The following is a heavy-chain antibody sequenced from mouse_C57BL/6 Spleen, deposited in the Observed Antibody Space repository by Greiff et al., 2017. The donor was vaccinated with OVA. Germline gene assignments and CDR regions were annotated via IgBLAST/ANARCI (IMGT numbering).Heavy chain of an antibody. J-gene: IGHJ2*01. CDR3: ANKYYGSRGDY. D-gene: IGHD1-1*01. CDR1: GYTFTSYW. CDR2: IHPNSGST. V-gene: IGHV1-64*01. Sequence: QVQLQQPGAELVKPGASVKLSCTASGYTFTSYWMHWEKPRPGQGLEWIGMIHPNSGSTNYNEKFKSKATLTVDKTSSTAYMQLSSLTSEDAAVYDCANKYYGSRGDYWGQGTTLTVAS.